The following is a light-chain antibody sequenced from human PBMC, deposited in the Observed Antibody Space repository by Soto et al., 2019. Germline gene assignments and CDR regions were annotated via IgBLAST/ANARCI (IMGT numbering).Light chain of an antibody. CDR3: SSYADSNNYI. V-gene: IGLV2-8*01. CDR1: SSDVGGYNY. J-gene: IGLJ1*01. Sequence: QSVLTQPPSASGSPGQSVTISCTGTSSDVGGYNYVSWYQQHPDKAPKLMIYEVSKRPSGVPDRFSGSKSGNTDSLTVSGLQAEDEADYYCSSYADSNNYIFGTGTKLTVL. CDR2: EVS.